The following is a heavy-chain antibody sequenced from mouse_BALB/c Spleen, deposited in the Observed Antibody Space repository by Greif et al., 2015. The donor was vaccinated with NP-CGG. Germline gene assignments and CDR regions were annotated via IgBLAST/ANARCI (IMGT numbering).Heavy chain of an antibody. Sequence: QVQLQQSGAELVKPGASVKLSCKASDYTFTSYWMHWVKQRPGQGLEWIGEINPSNGRTNYNEKFKSKATLTVDKSSSTAYMQLSSLTSEDSAVYYCAIYDGYYYYAMDYWGQGTSVTVSS. CDR2: INPSNGRT. CDR3: AIYDGYYYYAMDY. V-gene: IGHV1S81*02. D-gene: IGHD2-3*01. J-gene: IGHJ4*01. CDR1: DYTFTSYW.